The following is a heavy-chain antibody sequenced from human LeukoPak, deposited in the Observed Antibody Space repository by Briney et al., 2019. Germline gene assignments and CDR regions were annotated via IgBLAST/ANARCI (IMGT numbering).Heavy chain of an antibody. CDR3: ARDPSGDYYFDY. Sequence: RRSLRLSCAASGFTFSSYAMHWVRQAPGKGLEWVAVISHDGSSKYYADSVKGRFTISRDNSKNMLYLQMGSLRPDDTAVYYCARDPSGDYYFDYWGQGTLVTVSS. J-gene: IGHJ4*02. D-gene: IGHD4-17*01. CDR1: GFTFSSYA. V-gene: IGHV3-30*04. CDR2: ISHDGSSK.